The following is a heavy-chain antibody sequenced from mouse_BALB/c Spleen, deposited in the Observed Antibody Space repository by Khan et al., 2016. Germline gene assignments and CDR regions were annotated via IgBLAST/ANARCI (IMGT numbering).Heavy chain of an antibody. CDR3: NAGDSSGWPPFAY. Sequence: VQLKESGAELVRSGASVKLSCTASGFNIKDYYMHWVKQRPEQGLEWIGWIDPENGDTEYAPKFQGKATMTADTSSNTAYLQLSSLTSEDTAVYYCNAGDSSGWPPFAYWGQGTLVTVSA. V-gene: IGHV14-4*02. CDR2: IDPENGDT. D-gene: IGHD3-2*01. CDR1: GFNIKDYY. J-gene: IGHJ3*01.